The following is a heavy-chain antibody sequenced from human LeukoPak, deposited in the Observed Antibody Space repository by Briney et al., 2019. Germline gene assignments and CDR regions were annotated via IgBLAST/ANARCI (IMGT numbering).Heavy chain of an antibody. CDR2: ILSGGST. J-gene: IGHJ4*02. D-gene: IGHD4-23*01. V-gene: IGHV3-53*01. Sequence: GGSLRLSCAASGFTVSSNYMSWVRQAPGKGLEWVSVILSGGSTYYADSVKGRFTISRDKSKNTLFLQMNSLRAEDTAVYYCARGTTVVTLYSFDYWGQGTLVTVSS. CDR1: GFTVSSNY. CDR3: ARGTTVVTLYSFDY.